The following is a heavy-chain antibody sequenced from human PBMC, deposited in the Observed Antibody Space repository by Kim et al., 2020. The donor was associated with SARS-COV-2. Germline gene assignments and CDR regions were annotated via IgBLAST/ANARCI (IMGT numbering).Heavy chain of an antibody. CDR3: ARHAIQGDNRTFDI. D-gene: IGHD2-21*02. CDR1: GFSLSTGGVG. CDR2: IYWDDDK. Sequence: SGPTLVNPTQTLTLTCTFSGFSLSTGGVGVGWIRQPPREALEWLALIYWDDDKRYSPSLKTRLTITKDTSKNQVVLTMTNMDPVDTATYFCARHAIQGDNRTFDISGHGTPVTLSS. J-gene: IGHJ4*03. V-gene: IGHV2-5*02.